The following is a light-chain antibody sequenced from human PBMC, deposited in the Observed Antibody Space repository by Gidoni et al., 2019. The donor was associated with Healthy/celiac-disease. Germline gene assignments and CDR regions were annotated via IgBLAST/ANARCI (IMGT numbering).Light chain of an antibody. CDR3: QQYDSSPLT. Sequence: EIVLTQSPGTLSLSPGERATLSCRASQSVSSSYLAWYQQKPCQAPRLLIYGASSRATGIPDRFSGSGSGTDFTLTISRLEPEDFAVYYCQQYDSSPLTFXLXTKVEIK. CDR1: QSVSSSY. J-gene: IGKJ4*01. CDR2: GAS. V-gene: IGKV3-20*01.